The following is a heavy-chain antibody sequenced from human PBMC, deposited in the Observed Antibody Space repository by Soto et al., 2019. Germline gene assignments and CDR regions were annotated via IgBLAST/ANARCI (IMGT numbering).Heavy chain of an antibody. D-gene: IGHD3-16*01. Sequence: EVQLLESGGGLVQPGGSLRLSCAASGFTFSSYAMSWVRQAPGKGLEWVSAISGSGGSTYYADSVKGRFTISRDNSKNTLYLKRNSMGAEDTAVYHCAKERGGGAFDIWGQGTMVTVSS. CDR1: GFTFSSYA. V-gene: IGHV3-23*01. CDR2: ISGSGGST. CDR3: AKERGGGAFDI. J-gene: IGHJ3*02.